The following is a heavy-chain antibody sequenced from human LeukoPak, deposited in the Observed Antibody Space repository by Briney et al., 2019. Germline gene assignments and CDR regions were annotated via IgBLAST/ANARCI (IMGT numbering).Heavy chain of an antibody. CDR1: GGTFSSYA. CDR3: ARGSLGLPYY. Sequence: SVKVSCKASGGTFSSYAISWERQAPGQGLEWMRRIIPIFGTANYAQKFQGRVTITTDESTSTAYMALSSLRSEDTAVYYCARGSLGLPYYWGQGTLVTVSS. V-gene: IGHV1-69*05. J-gene: IGHJ4*02. D-gene: IGHD3-16*01. CDR2: IIPIFGTA.